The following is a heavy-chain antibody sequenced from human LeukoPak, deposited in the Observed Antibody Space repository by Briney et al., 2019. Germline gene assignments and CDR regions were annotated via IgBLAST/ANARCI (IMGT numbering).Heavy chain of an antibody. V-gene: IGHV1-18*01. CDR3: ARDWDAMNNCFDP. CDR1: GYTFTNYG. D-gene: IGHD1-26*01. Sequence: GASVKVSCKASGYTFTNYGISWVRQAPGQGLEWMGWISTNSDIRTYAQTLQGRFTMTTATATTTAYMALNNLTFDDTAVYYCARDWDAMNNCFDPWGQGTPVTVSS. CDR2: ISTNSDIR. J-gene: IGHJ5*02.